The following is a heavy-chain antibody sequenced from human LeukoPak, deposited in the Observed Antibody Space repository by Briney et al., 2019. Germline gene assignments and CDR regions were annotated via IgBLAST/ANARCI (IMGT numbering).Heavy chain of an antibody. CDR3: AKEHRGGWYQLCSFDS. CDR1: GFTFSSYA. Sequence: GGSLRLSCAASGFTFSSYAMSWVRQAPGKGLEWVSTISGSGSGSDSNTYYTHSVKGRFTISRDNSKNTLYLQMNSLRAEDTALYYRAKEHRGGWYQLCSFDSWGQGTLVTV. D-gene: IGHD6-19*01. V-gene: IGHV3-23*01. CDR2: ISGSGSGSDSNT. J-gene: IGHJ4*02.